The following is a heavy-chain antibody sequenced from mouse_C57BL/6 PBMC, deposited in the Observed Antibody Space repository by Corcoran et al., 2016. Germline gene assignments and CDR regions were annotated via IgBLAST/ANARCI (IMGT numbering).Heavy chain of an antibody. V-gene: IGHV3-6*01. CDR2: ISYDGSN. Sequence: DVQLQESGPGLVKPSQSLSLTCSVTGYSITSGYYWNWIRQFPGNKLEWMGYISYDGSNNYNPSLKNRISITRDTSKNQFFLKLNSVTTEDTATYYCARDESERDYAMDYWGQGTSVTVSS. J-gene: IGHJ4*01. CDR3: ARDESERDYAMDY. D-gene: IGHD1-3*01. CDR1: GYSITSGYY.